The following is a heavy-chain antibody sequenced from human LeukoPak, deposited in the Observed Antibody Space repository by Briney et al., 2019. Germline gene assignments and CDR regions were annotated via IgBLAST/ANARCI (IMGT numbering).Heavy chain of an antibody. J-gene: IGHJ4*02. Sequence: PGGSLRLSCAASGFTFSSYSMNWVRQAPGKGLEWVSCISSSSSTIYYADSVKGRFTISRDNAKNSLYLQMNSLRAEDTAVYYCARVKGYGSGKRNYFDYWGQGTLVTVSS. D-gene: IGHD3-10*01. CDR3: ARVKGYGSGKRNYFDY. CDR2: ISSSSSTI. V-gene: IGHV3-48*01. CDR1: GFTFSSYS.